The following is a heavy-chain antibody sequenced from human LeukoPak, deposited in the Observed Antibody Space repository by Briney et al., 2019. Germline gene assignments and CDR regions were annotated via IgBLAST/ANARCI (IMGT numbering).Heavy chain of an antibody. D-gene: IGHD1-26*01. CDR3: ARVLGPTSYSDS. V-gene: IGHV1-2*02. CDR1: RYTFSAFY. CDR2: INPKSGGT. J-gene: IGHJ4*02. Sequence: ASVKVSCKTSRYTFSAFYIHWVRQAPGQGLEWMGWINPKSGGTRYAQKFQGRVTMTGDTSISTSYMELSRLRSDDTAVYYCARVLGPTSYSDSWGQGTLVTVSS.